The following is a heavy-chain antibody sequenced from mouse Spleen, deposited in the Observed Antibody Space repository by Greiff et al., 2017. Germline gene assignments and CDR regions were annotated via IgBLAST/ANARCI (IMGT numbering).Heavy chain of an antibody. V-gene: IGHV1-55*01. Sequence: QVQLKQPGAELVKPGASVKMSCKASGYTFTSYWITWVKQRPGQGLEWIGDIYPGSGTINYNEKFKNKATLTVETSSSTAYIQLSSLTSDDSAVYYCAREYYRYAMDYWGQGTSVTVSS. J-gene: IGHJ4*01. D-gene: IGHD2-14*01. CDR2: IYPGSGTI. CDR3: AREYYRYAMDY. CDR1: GYTFTSYW.